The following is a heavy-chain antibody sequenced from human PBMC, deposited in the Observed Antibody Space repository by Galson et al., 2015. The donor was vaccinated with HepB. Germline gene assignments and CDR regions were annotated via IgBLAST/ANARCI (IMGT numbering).Heavy chain of an antibody. D-gene: IGHD5-12*01. CDR2: VSAYNGDT. J-gene: IGHJ4*02. V-gene: IGHV1-18*01. CDR1: GYTFNSYG. Sequence: SVKVSCKASGYTFNSYGISWVRQAPGQGLEWMGWVSAYNGDTESAQAFQDRVIMTTDTSTTTAYLELRSLTSDDTAVYYCTKDHPFLSVAPTLYYFDHWGQGTLVTVSS. CDR3: TKDHPFLSVAPTLYYFDH.